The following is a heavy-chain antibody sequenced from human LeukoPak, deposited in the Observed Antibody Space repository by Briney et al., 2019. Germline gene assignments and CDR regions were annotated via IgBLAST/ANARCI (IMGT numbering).Heavy chain of an antibody. CDR1: GFTFSRYD. CDR2: ICFGGSNK. J-gene: IGHJ6*03. CDR3: ASIATYYDFWSGSLDYYYMDV. D-gene: IGHD3-3*01. V-gene: IGHV3-30*03. Sequence: GRSLRLSCAASGFTFSRYDMHWVRQAPGKGLEWVEVICFGGSNKSYADSVKGRFTISRDNSKNTLYLQMNSLRAEDTAVYYCASIATYYDFWSGSLDYYYMDVWGKGTTVTVSS.